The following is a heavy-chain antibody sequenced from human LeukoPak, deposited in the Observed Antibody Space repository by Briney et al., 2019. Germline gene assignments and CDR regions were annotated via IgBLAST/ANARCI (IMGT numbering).Heavy chain of an antibody. V-gene: IGHV4-59*12. CDR3: ARAILTPSGYVWHFDL. J-gene: IGHJ2*01. CDR2: IYYSGST. Sequence: PSETLSLTCTVSGGSISSYYWSWIRQPPGKGLEWIGYIYYSGSTYNNPSLKSRLTISVDTSKNQFSLKLSSVTAADTAVYYCARAILTPSGYVWHFDLWGRGTLVTVSS. D-gene: IGHD3-3*01. CDR1: GGSISSYY.